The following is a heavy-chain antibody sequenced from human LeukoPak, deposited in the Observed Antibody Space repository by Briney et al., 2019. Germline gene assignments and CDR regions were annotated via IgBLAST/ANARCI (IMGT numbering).Heavy chain of an antibody. V-gene: IGHV4-34*01. D-gene: IGHD1-26*01. CDR2: INHSGST. Sequence: SETLSLTCAVYGGSFSGYYWSWIRQPPGKGLEWIGEINHSGSTNYNPSLKSRVTISVDTSKNQFSLKLSSVTAADTAVYYCARIPRVVSPRPYSGSYRDAFDIWGQGTMVTVSS. J-gene: IGHJ3*02. CDR3: ARIPRVVSPRPYSGSYRDAFDI. CDR1: GGSFSGYY.